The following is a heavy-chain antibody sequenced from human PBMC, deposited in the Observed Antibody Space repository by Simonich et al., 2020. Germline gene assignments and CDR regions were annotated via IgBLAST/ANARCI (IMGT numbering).Heavy chain of an antibody. J-gene: IGHJ6*02. CDR2: ISSSDSTI. V-gene: IGHV3-48*03. CDR3: ARDFRLQLVEIGTYYYYGMDV. D-gene: IGHD6-6*01. Sequence: EVQLVESGGGLVQPGGSLRLSCAASGFTFSSYEMNWVRQAPGKGLEWVSYISSSDSTIYYADSVKGRLTISRDNAKNSLYLQMNSLRAEDTAVYYCARDFRLQLVEIGTYYYYGMDVWGQGTTVTVSS. CDR1: GFTFSSYE.